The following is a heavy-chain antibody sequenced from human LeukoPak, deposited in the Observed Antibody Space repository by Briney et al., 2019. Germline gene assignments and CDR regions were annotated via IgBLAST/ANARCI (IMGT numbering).Heavy chain of an antibody. J-gene: IGHJ3*02. CDR3: ARYLSGSYAFDI. D-gene: IGHD3-10*01. CDR1: GGSISSGSYY. V-gene: IGHV4-61*02. Sequence: SQTLSLTCTVSGGSISSGSYYWSWIRQPAGKGLEWIGRIYTSGSTNYNPSLKSRVTISVDTSKHQFSLRLSSVTAADTAVYYCARYLSGSYAFDIWGQGTMVTVSS. CDR2: IYTSGST.